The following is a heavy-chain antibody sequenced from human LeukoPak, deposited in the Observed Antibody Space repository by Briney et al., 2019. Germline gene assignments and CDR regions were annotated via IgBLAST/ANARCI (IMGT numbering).Heavy chain of an antibody. D-gene: IGHD3-10*01. V-gene: IGHV4-61*01. CDR1: GGSVSSGTYC. J-gene: IGHJ5*02. CDR2: IYYSGGT. CDR3: ARVASGNNYGSWFDP. Sequence: SETLSLTCTVSGGSVSSGTYCWSWIRQAPGKGLEWIGYIYYSGGTNYNPSLKRRVTISVDTSKNQFSLKLRSVTAADTAVYYCARVASGNNYGSWFDPWGQGTLVTVSS.